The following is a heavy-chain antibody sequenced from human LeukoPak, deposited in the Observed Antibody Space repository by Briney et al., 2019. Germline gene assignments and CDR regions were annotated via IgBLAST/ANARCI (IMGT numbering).Heavy chain of an antibody. V-gene: IGHV3-23*01. CDR2: ISGSGGST. CDR3: AKDLLPISDIVVVPAAPDAFDI. D-gene: IGHD2-2*01. Sequence: GGSLRLSCAASGFTFSSYAMSWVRQAPGKGLEWVSAISGSGGSTYYADSVKGRFTISRDNSKNTLYLQMNSLRAEDTAVYYCAKDLLPISDIVVVPAAPDAFDIWGQGTMVTVSS. J-gene: IGHJ3*02. CDR1: GFTFSSYA.